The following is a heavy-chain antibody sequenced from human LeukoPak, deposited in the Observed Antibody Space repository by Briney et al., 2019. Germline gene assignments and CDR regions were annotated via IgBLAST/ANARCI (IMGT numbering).Heavy chain of an antibody. D-gene: IGHD1-14*01. J-gene: IGHJ4*02. CDR3: TTELDVRPNHY. V-gene: IGHV3-15*01. CDR2: IKSKSDGGTT. Sequence: GGSLRLSCAASGFTFTNAWMSWVRQAPGKGLEWIGRIKSKSDGGTTDYAAPVKGRFTISRDDSKNTLYLQMNSLKSEDTAVYYCTTELDVRPNHYWGQGTLVTVSS. CDR1: GFTFTNAW.